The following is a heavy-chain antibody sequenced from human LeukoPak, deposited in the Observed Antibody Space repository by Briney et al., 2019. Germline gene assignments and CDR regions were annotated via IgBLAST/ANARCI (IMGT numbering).Heavy chain of an antibody. CDR2: ISGSGGST. V-gene: IGHV3-23*01. J-gene: IGHJ4*02. CDR1: GFTFDDYA. CDR3: AKTKRFLEWLLYDS. Sequence: GGSLRLSCAASGFTFDDYAMHWVRQAPGKGLEWVSAISGSGGSTYYADSVKGRFTISRDNSKNTLYLQMNSLRAEDTAVYYCAKTKRFLEWLLYDSWGQGTLVTVSS. D-gene: IGHD3-3*01.